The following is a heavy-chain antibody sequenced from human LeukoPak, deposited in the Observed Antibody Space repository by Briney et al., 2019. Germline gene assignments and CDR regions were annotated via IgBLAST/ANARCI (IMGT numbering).Heavy chain of an antibody. CDR2: ISSSSSYI. Sequence: GGSLRLSCAASGFTFSSYGMHWVRQAPGKGLEWVSSISSSSSYIYYADSVKGRFTISRDNAKNSLYLQMNSLRAEDTAVYYCARDRASYDSSGYYYAWGQGTLVTVSS. CDR3: ARDRASYDSSGYYYA. J-gene: IGHJ4*02. CDR1: GFTFSSYG. V-gene: IGHV3-21*01. D-gene: IGHD3-22*01.